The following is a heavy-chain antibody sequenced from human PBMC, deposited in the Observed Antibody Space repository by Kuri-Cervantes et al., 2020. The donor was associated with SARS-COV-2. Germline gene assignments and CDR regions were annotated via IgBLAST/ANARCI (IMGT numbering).Heavy chain of an antibody. Sequence: GGSLRLSCVASRFMFSCDRMNWVRQAPGKGLEWVANIKQDGSEKYYVDSVKGRFTISRDNAKNSLYLQMNSLRAEDTAVYYCARVIRHWSPQYCSSTSCSHWYFDLWGRGTLVTVSS. CDR2: IKQDGSEK. CDR3: ARVIRHWSPQYCSSTSCSHWYFDL. CDR1: RFMFSCDR. V-gene: IGHV3-7*01. D-gene: IGHD2-2*01. J-gene: IGHJ2*01.